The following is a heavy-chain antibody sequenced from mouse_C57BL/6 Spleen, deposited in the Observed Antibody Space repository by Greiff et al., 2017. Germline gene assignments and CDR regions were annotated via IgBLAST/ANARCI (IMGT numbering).Heavy chain of an antibody. CDR2: ISDGGSYT. CDR1: GFTFSSYA. Sequence: EVKLLESGGGLVKPGGSLKLSCAASGFTFSSYAMSWVRQTPEKRLEWVATISDGGSYTYYPDNVTGRFTLSRDNAKNNLYLQMSHLKSEDTAMYYCARDQANWDYLDVWGTGTTVTVSS. CDR3: ARDQANWDYLDV. D-gene: IGHD4-1*01. V-gene: IGHV5-4*01. J-gene: IGHJ1*03.